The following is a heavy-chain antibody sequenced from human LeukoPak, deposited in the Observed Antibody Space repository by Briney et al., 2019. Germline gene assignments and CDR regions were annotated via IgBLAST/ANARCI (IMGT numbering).Heavy chain of an antibody. D-gene: IGHD3-16*02. CDR1: GYTLTELS. CDR3: AIYVWGSYRYGPPLDY. Sequence: ASVKVSCKVSGYTLTELSMHWVRQAPGKGLEWMGGFDPEDGETIYAQKFQGRVTMTEDTSTDTAYMELSSLRSEDTAVYYCAIYVWGSYRYGPPLDYWGQGTLVTVSS. CDR2: FDPEDGET. V-gene: IGHV1-24*01. J-gene: IGHJ4*02.